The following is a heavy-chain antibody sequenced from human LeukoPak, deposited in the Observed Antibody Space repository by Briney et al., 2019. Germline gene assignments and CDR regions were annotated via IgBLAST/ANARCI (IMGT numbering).Heavy chain of an antibody. Sequence: PGGSLRLSCAASGFTFSSYAMHWVRQAPGKGLEWVAVISYDGSNKYYADSVKGRFTISRDNSKNTLYLQMNSLRAEDTAVYYCARVVGYYGSGSYWGNWYVDLWGRGTLVTVSS. V-gene: IGHV3-30*04. D-gene: IGHD3-10*01. J-gene: IGHJ2*01. CDR1: GFTFSSYA. CDR3: ARVVGYYGSGSYWGNWYVDL. CDR2: ISYDGSNK.